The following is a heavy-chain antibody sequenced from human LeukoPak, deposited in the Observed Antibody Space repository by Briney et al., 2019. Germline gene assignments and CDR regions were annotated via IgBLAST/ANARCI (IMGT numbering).Heavy chain of an antibody. Sequence: ASVKVSCKASGYTFTSYAMNWVRQAPGQGLEWMGWINTNTGNPTYAQGFTGRFVFSLDTSVNTAYLQISSLKTEDTAVYYCARDPRGGYSNLYPWGQGALVTVSS. CDR2: INTNTGNP. D-gene: IGHD4-11*01. CDR3: ARDPRGGYSNLYP. J-gene: IGHJ5*02. CDR1: GYTFTSYA. V-gene: IGHV7-4-1*02.